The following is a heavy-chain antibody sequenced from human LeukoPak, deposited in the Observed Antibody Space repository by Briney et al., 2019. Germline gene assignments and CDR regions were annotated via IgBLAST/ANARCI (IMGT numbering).Heavy chain of an antibody. V-gene: IGHV4-4*07. J-gene: IGHJ3*02. D-gene: IGHD4-17*01. Sequence: PSETLSFTCAVSGGSISSYYWSWIRQPAGKGLEWIGRIYTSGSTNYNPSLKSRVTMSVDTSKNQFSLKLSSVTAADTAVYYCARDPAHDYGDYTGTWTHPDDDAFDIWGQGTMVTVSS. CDR3: ARDPAHDYGDYTGTWTHPDDDAFDI. CDR1: GGSISSYY. CDR2: IYTSGST.